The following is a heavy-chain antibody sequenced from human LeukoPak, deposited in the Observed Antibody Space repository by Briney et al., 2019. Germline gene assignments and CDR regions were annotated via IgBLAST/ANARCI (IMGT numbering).Heavy chain of an antibody. CDR1: GGSISSYY. D-gene: IGHD6-6*01. CDR2: IYYSGST. Sequence: SETLSLTCTVSGGSISSYYWSWIRQPPGKGLEWIGYIYYSGSTNYNPSLKSRVTISVDPSKNQFSLKLSSVTAEDTAVYYCARRLESRGWFDPWGQGTLVTVSS. CDR3: ARRLESRGWFDP. J-gene: IGHJ5*02. V-gene: IGHV4-59*08.